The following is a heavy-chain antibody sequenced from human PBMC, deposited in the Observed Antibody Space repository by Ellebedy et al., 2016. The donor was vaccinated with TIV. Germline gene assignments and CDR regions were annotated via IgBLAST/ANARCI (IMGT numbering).Heavy chain of an antibody. V-gene: IGHV3-53*01. J-gene: IGHJ3*01. Sequence: GGSLRLSCAASGFSVTNNYMSWVRQAPGQGLEWVSLIYAGGTTNYADSVKGRFTISRDNAKNSLYLQMNSVRAEDTAVYYCATDGSYGDHLSPAHAFVFWGQGTTVTVSS. CDR1: GFSVTNNY. CDR2: IYAGGTT. CDR3: ATDGSYGDHLSPAHAFVF. D-gene: IGHD1-26*01.